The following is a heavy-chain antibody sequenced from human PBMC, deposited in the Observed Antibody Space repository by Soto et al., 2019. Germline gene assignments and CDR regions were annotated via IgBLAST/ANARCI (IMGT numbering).Heavy chain of an antibody. CDR2: FDPEDGET. Sequence: QVQLVQFGAEVRKPGASVKVSCKVSGYTLTELSIHWVRQAPGKGLEWMGSFDPEDGETIYTQKFQGRVTMTEDTSTDTAFLELSSLRSEDTAIYYCATSPEFPLGVDVWGQGTTVTVSS. J-gene: IGHJ6*02. CDR1: GYTLTELS. V-gene: IGHV1-24*01. CDR3: ATSPEFPLGVDV.